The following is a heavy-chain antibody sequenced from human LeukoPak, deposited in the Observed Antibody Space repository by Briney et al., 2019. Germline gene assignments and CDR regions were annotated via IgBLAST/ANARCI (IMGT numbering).Heavy chain of an antibody. Sequence: GGSLRLSCAASGFTFSGYAMSWVRQAPGKGLEWVSAISGSGDSAYYADSVKGRFTISRDNSKNTLYLQVNSLRAEDTAVYYCAKGGPGFNWFDPWGQGTLVTVSS. V-gene: IGHV3-23*01. CDR1: GFTFSGYA. CDR3: AKGGPGFNWFDP. CDR2: ISGSGDSA. J-gene: IGHJ5*02.